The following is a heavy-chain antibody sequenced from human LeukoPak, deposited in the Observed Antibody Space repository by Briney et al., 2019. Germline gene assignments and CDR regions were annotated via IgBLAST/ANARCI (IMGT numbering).Heavy chain of an antibody. CDR1: GFTFSTYA. V-gene: IGHV3-23*01. CDR3: ARVSYYYDSSGYYYFDY. D-gene: IGHD3-22*01. J-gene: IGHJ4*02. CDR2: MSGSGART. Sequence: GGSLRLSCAASGFTFSTYAMSWVRQAPGKGLEGVSTMSGSGARTYYADSVKGRFTISRDNSKNTLYLQMNSLRAEDTAVYYCARVSYYYDSSGYYYFDYWGQGTLVTVSS.